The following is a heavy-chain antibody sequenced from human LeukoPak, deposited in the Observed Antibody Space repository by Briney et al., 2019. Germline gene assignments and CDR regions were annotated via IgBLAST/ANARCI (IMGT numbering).Heavy chain of an antibody. CDR2: IYTSGST. CDR3: ARAVVTDYNWFDP. J-gene: IGHJ5*02. V-gene: IGHV4-61*02. CDR1: GGSISSSSYY. D-gene: IGHD3-22*01. Sequence: SETLSLTCTVSGGSISSSSYYWGWIRQPAGKGLEWIGRIYTSGSTNYNPSLKSRVTISVDTSKNQFSLKLSSVTAADTAVYYCARAVVTDYNWFDPWGQGTLVTVSS.